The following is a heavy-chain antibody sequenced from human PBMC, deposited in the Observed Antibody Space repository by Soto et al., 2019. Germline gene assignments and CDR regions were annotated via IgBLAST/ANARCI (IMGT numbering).Heavy chain of an antibody. V-gene: IGHV4-59*01. J-gene: IGHJ5*02. CDR1: GGSISTYY. CDR2: IYYSGRT. D-gene: IGHD3-22*01. CDR3: ARDPGYYDTSAWFDP. Sequence: KPSETLSLTCTVSGGSISTYYWNWIRQPPGKGLEWIGYIYYSGRTKYNPSLKSRVTISIDTSKNQFSLKLTSVTAADTAVYYCARDPGYYDTSAWFDPWGQGSLVTVSS.